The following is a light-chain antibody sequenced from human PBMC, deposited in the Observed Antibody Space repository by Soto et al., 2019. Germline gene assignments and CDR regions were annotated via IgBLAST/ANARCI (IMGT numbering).Light chain of an antibody. V-gene: IGKV4-1*01. J-gene: IGKJ3*01. CDR2: WAS. CDR3: QQYYSSPFA. Sequence: DIVMTQSPDSLAVSLGERATINCKSSRSILSGSNHYLAWYQQKPGQPPRLLIYWASTRESGVPDRFSGSGSGTDFTLTISSLQAEDVAVYYCQQYYSSPFAFGPGTKVDI. CDR1: RSILSGSNHY.